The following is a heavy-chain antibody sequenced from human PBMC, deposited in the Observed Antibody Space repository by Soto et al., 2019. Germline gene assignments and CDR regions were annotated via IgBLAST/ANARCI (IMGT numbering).Heavy chain of an antibody. CDR1: GGTFSSYA. Sequence: QVQLVQSGAEVKKPGSSVKVSCKASGGTFSSYAISWVRQAPGQGLEWMGGIIPIFGTANYAQKFQGRVTITXXEXTXXAYMELSSLRSEDTAVYYCARERTDYGEKQHYFDYWGQGTLVTVSS. J-gene: IGHJ4*02. V-gene: IGHV1-69*05. D-gene: IGHD4-17*01. CDR2: IIPIFGTA. CDR3: ARERTDYGEKQHYFDY.